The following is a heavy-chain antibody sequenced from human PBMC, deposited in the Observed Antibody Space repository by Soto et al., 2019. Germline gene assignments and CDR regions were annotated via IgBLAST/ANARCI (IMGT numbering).Heavy chain of an antibody. V-gene: IGHV4-30-4*01. J-gene: IGHJ4*02. CDR1: GGSISSGDYY. D-gene: IGHD5-18*01. CDR2: IYYSGST. CDR3: ARDFTGGYSYGRGLL. Sequence: QVQLQESGPGLVKPSQTLSLTCTVSGGSISSGDYYWSWIRQPPGKGLEWIGYIYYSGSTYYDPSLKSRVTISVDTSKNQFSLKLSSVTAADTAVYYCARDFTGGYSYGRGLLWGQGTLVTVSS.